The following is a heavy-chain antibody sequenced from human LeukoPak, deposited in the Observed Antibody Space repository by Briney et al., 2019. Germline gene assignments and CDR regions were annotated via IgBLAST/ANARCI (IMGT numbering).Heavy chain of an antibody. CDR2: IHNSGTT. J-gene: IGHJ4*02. D-gene: IGHD3-10*01. CDR3: ARRYYYNLGSFPFDF. Sequence: SETLSLTCAVSGGPFSGYFWSWIRQSSGKGLEWIGEIHNSGTTNYNPSLNSPVTISEDTSKNQFYLNLSSVTAADTAVYYCARRYYYNLGSFPFDFWGQGTLVTVSS. V-gene: IGHV4-34*01. CDR1: GGPFSGYF.